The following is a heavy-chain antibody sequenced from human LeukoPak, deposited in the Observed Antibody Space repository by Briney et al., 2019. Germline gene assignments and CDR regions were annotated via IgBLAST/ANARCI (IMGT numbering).Heavy chain of an antibody. J-gene: IGHJ2*01. CDR1: GGSFSGYY. CDR2: TYTSGST. D-gene: IGHD5-12*01. CDR3: ARSIVATANGLWYFDL. Sequence: SETLSLTCAVYGGSFSGYYWSWIRQPAGKGLEWIGRTYTSGSTNYNPSLKSRVTMSVDTSKNQFSLKLSSVTAADTAVYYCARSIVATANGLWYFDLWGRGTLVTVSS. V-gene: IGHV4-59*10.